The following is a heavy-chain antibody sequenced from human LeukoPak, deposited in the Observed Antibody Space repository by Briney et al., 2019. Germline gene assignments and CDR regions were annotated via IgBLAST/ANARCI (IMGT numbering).Heavy chain of an antibody. CDR2: ISHTGST. CDR3: ARGPAAVHP. D-gene: IGHD6-13*01. V-gene: IGHV4-34*01. Sequence: NTSETLSLTCAVYGYSLTNHYWIWIRQPPGKGLEWVGEISHTGSTNYNPSLKSRLNISVDTSKNQFFLKLSSVTAADTAVYYCARGPAAVHPWGQGTLVTVSS. CDR1: GYSLTNHY. J-gene: IGHJ5*02.